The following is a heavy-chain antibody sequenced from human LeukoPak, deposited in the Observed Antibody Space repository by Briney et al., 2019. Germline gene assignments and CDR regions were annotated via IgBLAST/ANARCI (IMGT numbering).Heavy chain of an antibody. D-gene: IGHD3-10*01. CDR1: GFTFSSYA. V-gene: IGHV3-23*01. Sequence: PGGSLRLSCAASGFTFSSYAMSWVRQAPGKGLEWVSAISGGGGSTYYADSVKGRLTISRDNSKNTLYLQMNSLRAEDTAVYYCAREFGGSASGAGYRGQGTLVTVSS. CDR2: ISGGGGST. CDR3: AREFGGSASGAGY. J-gene: IGHJ4*02.